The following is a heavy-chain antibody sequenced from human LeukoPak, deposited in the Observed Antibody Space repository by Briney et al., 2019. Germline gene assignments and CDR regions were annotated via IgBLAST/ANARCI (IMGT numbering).Heavy chain of an antibody. CDR2: ISGSGGST. CDR3: ARDARYDSSGSDY. V-gene: IGHV3-23*01. Sequence: PGGSLRLSCAASGFTFSSYAMSWVRQAPGKGLEWVSAISGSGGSTYYADSVKGRFTISRDDSKNTLYLQMNSLRAEDTAVYYCARDARYDSSGSDYWGQGTLVTVSS. D-gene: IGHD3-22*01. J-gene: IGHJ4*02. CDR1: GFTFSSYA.